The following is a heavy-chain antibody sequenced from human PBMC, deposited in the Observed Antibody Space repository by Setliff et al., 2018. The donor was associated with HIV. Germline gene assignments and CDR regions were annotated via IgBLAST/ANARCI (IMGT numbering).Heavy chain of an antibody. V-gene: IGHV3-48*03. CDR1: GFTFTNYE. Sequence: GGSLRLSCAASGFTFTNYEMNWLRQAPGKGLEWVSYISSTGSTIDYSDSVKGRFTIARDNDESSLDLQMNSLRAEDTAVYYCASPAYSSGRYGHWGQGTLVTVSS. CDR3: ASPAYSSGRYGH. CDR2: ISSTGSTI. J-gene: IGHJ5*02. D-gene: IGHD6-19*01.